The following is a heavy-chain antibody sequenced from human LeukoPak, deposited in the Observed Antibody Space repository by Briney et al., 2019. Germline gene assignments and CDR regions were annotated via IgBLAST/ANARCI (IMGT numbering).Heavy chain of an antibody. J-gene: IGHJ5*02. CDR2: ISSDGGGK. V-gene: IGHV3-30*01. D-gene: IGHD2/OR15-2a*01. Sequence: GGSLRLSCAASGFTFSRYGIHWVRQAPGKGLECVAAISSDGGGKYYGDSVKGRFIISRDNSKNSVFLQMNSLGAEDTAVYYCTRSFWLTFERRFDPWGQGTLVTVSS. CDR1: GFTFSRYG. CDR3: TRSFWLTFERRFDP.